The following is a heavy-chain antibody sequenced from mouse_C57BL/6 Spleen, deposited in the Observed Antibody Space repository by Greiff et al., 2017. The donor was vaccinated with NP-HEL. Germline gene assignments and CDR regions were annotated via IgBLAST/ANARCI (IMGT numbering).Heavy chain of an antibody. D-gene: IGHD1-1*01. CDR2: IDPSDSYT. CDR1: GYTFTSYW. J-gene: IGHJ4*01. CDR3: ARSPYCGSSGAMDD. V-gene: IGHV1-69*01. Sequence: QVQLQQPGAELVMPGASVKLSCKASGYTFTSYWMHWVKQRPGQGLEWIGEIDPSDSYTNYNPKFKGKSTLTVYKSSSTAYMQRSSLTSEDSAVYYCARSPYCGSSGAMDDWGKGTSVTVSS.